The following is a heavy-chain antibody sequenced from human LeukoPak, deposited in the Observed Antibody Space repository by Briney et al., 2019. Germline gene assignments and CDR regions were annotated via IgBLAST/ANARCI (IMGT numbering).Heavy chain of an antibody. J-gene: IGHJ4*02. CDR3: ARQFRSSWYNYFDY. V-gene: IGHV4-34*01. D-gene: IGHD6-13*01. CDR2: INHSGST. Sequence: SETLSLTCAVYGGSFSGYYWSWIRQPPGKGLEWIGEINHSGSTNYNPSLKSRVTISVDTSKNQFSLKLSSVTAADTAVYYCARQFRSSWYNYFDYWGQGTLVTVSS. CDR1: GGSFSGYY.